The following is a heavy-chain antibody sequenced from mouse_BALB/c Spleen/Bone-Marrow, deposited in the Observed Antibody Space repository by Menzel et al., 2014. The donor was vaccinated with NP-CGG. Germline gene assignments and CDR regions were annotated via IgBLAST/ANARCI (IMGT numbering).Heavy chain of an antibody. CDR1: GYTFTNFW. V-gene: IGHV1S41*01. CDR2: IAPGTGTT. D-gene: IGHD2-3*01. J-gene: IGHJ4*01. CDR3: ARYDYAMGS. Sequence: DLVKPGASVKLSCKASGYTFTNFWINWIKQRPGQGLEWIGRIAPGTGTTYYNEMFKGKATLTVDTSSSTAYIQLSSLSSEDSAFYFLARYDYAMGSWGQGTSVTVPS.